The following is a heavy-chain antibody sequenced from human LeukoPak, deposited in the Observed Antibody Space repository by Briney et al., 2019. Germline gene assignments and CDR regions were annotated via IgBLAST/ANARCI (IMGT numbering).Heavy chain of an antibody. CDR2: SIGSGGSA. CDR3: AKDRLRDGVWPRDY. D-gene: IGHD2-21*02. Sequence: GGSLSLSCVASGFIFSPYHMIWIRQARGKGLEWVQGSIGSGGSAFYADSVKGRFSISRDTPKNTLFLHMTNLRAGDTAVYYCAKDRLRDGVWPRDYWGQGTLVTVSS. CDR1: GFIFSPYH. J-gene: IGHJ4*02. V-gene: IGHV3-23*01.